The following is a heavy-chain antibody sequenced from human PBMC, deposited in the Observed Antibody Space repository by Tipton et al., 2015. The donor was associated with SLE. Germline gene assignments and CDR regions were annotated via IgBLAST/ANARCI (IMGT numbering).Heavy chain of an antibody. J-gene: IGHJ3*02. CDR3: AGDPGDIIGATGPFDI. D-gene: IGHD1-26*01. CDR1: GGSISGYY. CDR2: SYYSGST. V-gene: IGHV4-59*01. Sequence: TLSLTCTVSGGSISGYYWSWIRQPPGKGLEWIGDSYYSGSTNYNPSLKSRVTISVDTSKNQFALKVSSVTAADTAVYYCAGDPGDIIGATGPFDIWGQGTMVIVSS.